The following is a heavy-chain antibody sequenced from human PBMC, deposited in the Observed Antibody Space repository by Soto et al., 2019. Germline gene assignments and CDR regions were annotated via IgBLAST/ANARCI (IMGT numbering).Heavy chain of an antibody. CDR2: ISGSGGST. J-gene: IGHJ4*02. V-gene: IGHV3-23*01. Sequence: EVQLLESGGGLVQPGGSLRLSCAASGFTFSSYAMSWVRQAPGEGLEWVSGISGSGGSTYYADSVKGRFTISRDNSKNTLYLQMNSLKAEDTAVYYCARENSVQAWLHHFDHWGLGTLVTVSS. CDR1: GFTFSSYA. D-gene: IGHD5-18*01. CDR3: ARENSVQAWLHHFDH.